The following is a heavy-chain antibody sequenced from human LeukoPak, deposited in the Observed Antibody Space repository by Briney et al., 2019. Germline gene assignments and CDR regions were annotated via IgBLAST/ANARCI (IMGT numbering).Heavy chain of an antibody. J-gene: IGHJ4*02. Sequence: GGSLRLSCAASGFTFSSYSMNWVRQAPGKGLEWVSSISSSSTNIYYAESVKGRFTISRDNAKNSLYLQMNSLRAEDTAVYYCARSRTTVTKDALDYWGQGTLVTVSS. V-gene: IGHV3-21*01. CDR2: ISSSSTNI. D-gene: IGHD4-17*01. CDR1: GFTFSSYS. CDR3: ARSRTTVTKDALDY.